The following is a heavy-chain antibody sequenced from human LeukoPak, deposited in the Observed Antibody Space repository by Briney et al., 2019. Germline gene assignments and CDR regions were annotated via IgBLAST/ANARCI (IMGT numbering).Heavy chain of an antibody. CDR3: ARGSATAMDGSVDY. D-gene: IGHD5-18*01. CDR1: GFAFSSYA. V-gene: IGHV3-64D*06. Sequence: SGGSLRLSCSASGFAFSSYAMHWVRQAPGKGLEYLSGITNNGGTTYHADSVKGRFTISRDNSKNTLYFQMSSLRAEDTAVYYCARGSATAMDGSVDYWGQGTLVTVSS. J-gene: IGHJ4*02. CDR2: ITNNGGTT.